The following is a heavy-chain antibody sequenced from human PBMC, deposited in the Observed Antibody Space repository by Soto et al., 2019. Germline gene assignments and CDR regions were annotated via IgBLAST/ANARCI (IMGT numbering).Heavy chain of an antibody. J-gene: IGHJ5*02. Sequence: GGSLRLSCAASGFTFRSFTMNWVRQAPGKGLEWVSTISSNSANIYYTDALRGRFTISRDNAKNSLHLQMNSLRAEDTAVYYCTRDASRNSSARGWFDPWGPGTLVTVS. CDR3: TRDASRNSSARGWFDP. CDR2: ISSNSANI. D-gene: IGHD6-13*01. V-gene: IGHV3-21*01. CDR1: GFTFRSFT.